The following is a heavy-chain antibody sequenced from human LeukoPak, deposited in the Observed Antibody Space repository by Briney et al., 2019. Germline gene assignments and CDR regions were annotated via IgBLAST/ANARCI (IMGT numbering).Heavy chain of an antibody. CDR1: GFTFSSHA. Sequence: GGSLRLSCAASGFTFSSHAMSWVRQAPGKGLEWVSAISGSGGSTYYADSVKGRFTISRDNSKNTLYLQMNSLRAEDTAVYYCAKEYDFWSGRNDAFDIWGQGTMATVSS. D-gene: IGHD3-3*01. CDR2: ISGSGGST. CDR3: AKEYDFWSGRNDAFDI. J-gene: IGHJ3*02. V-gene: IGHV3-23*01.